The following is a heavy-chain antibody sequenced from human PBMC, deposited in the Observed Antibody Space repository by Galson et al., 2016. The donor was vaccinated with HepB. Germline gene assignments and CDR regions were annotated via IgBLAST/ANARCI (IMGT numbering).Heavy chain of an antibody. D-gene: IGHD6-19*01. CDR1: GFTFRTWP. J-gene: IGHJ5*02. Sequence: SLRLSCAASGFTFRTWPMHWVRQPPGKGLEYVSGISSSGLSTSYASSVRGRFTISRDNSENTLLLQMGSLRPEDMAVYYCVSGPTTASSSGWYDRNWFDPWGQGTLVTVSS. CDR2: ISSSGLST. V-gene: IGHV3-64*01. CDR3: VSGPTTASSSGWYDRNWFDP.